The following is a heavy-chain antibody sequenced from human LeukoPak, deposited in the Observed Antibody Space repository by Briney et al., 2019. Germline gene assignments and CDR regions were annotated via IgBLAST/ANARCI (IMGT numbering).Heavy chain of an antibody. V-gene: IGHV1-69*01. CDR1: GGTFSSYA. CDR2: IIPIFGTV. D-gene: IGHD3-16*02. J-gene: IGHJ4*02. CDR3: ASPSPYDYVWGSYRYTLFDY. Sequence: SVKVSCKASGGTFSSYAISWVRQAPGQGLEWMGGIIPIFGTVNYAQKFQGRVTITADESTSTAYMELSSLRSEDTAVYYCASPSPYDYVWGSYRYTLFDYWGQGTLVTVSS.